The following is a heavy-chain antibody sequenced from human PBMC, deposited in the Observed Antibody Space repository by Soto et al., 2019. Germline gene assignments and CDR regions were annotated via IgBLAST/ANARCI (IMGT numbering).Heavy chain of an antibody. D-gene: IGHD6-19*01. CDR2: INHSGST. J-gene: IGHJ6*02. Sequence: PSETLSLTCAVYGGSFSGYYWSWIRQPPGKGLEWIGEINHSGSTNYNPSLKSRVTISVDTSKNQFSLKLSSVTAADTAVYYCARGLGSGWYYYYGMDVWGQGTTVT. CDR3: ARGLGSGWYYYYGMDV. CDR1: GGSFSGYY. V-gene: IGHV4-34*01.